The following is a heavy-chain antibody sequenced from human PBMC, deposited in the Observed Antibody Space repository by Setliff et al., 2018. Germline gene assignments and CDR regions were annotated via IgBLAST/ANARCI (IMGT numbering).Heavy chain of an antibody. J-gene: IGHJ4*02. CDR1: GGSISSGDYY. CDR3: ARESRYYYDNLGTLDY. Sequence: SETLSLTCTVSGGSISSGDYYWSWIRQPPGKGLEWIGYIYSSGSTYYNPSLRSRVSISVDTSKNQFSLKLSSVTAADTAVYYCARESRYYYDNLGTLDYWGQGTLVTVSS. V-gene: IGHV4-30-4*08. CDR2: IYSSGST. D-gene: IGHD3-22*01.